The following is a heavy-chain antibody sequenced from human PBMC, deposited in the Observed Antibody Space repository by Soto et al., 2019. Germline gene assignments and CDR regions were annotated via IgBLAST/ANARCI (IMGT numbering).Heavy chain of an antibody. CDR3: ARDNGFGESDV. V-gene: IGHV1-18*01. CDR1: GYSFTSYG. D-gene: IGHD3-10*01. J-gene: IGHJ6*02. CDR2: ISAYNGNT. Sequence: QVQLVQSGAEVKKPGASVKVSCKASGYSFTSYGISWVRQAPGQGLEGMGWISAYNGNTNYAQKLQGRVPMTTDTSTSTACMELRSLRSDDTAVYYCARDNGFGESDVWGQGTTVTVSS.